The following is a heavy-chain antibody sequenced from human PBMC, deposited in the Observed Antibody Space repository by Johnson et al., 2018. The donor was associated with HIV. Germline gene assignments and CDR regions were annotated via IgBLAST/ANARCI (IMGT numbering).Heavy chain of an antibody. CDR3: ARGLGSRSAFDI. V-gene: IGHV3-66*01. CDR1: GFTFSSYA. J-gene: IGHJ3*02. D-gene: IGHD2-2*01. Sequence: VQLVESGGGLVQPGGSLRLSCAASGFTFSSYAMHWVRQAPGKGLEWVSVIYGGGSTYYADSVKGRFTISRDHSKNTLYLQMNSVRAEDTAVYSCARGLGSRSAFDIWGQGTMVTVSS. CDR2: IYGGGST.